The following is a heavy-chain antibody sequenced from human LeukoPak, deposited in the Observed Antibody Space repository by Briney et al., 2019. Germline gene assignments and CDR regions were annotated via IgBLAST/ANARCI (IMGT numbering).Heavy chain of an antibody. Sequence: SETLSLTCAVYGGSFSGYYWSWIRQPPGKGLEWIGEINHSGSTNYNPSLKSRVTISVDTSKNQFSLKLSSVTAADTAVYYCARLWNYVYIWGSYRFFDYWGQGTLVTVSS. CDR2: INHSGST. V-gene: IGHV4-34*01. CDR3: ARLWNYVYIWGSYRFFDY. CDR1: GGSFSGYY. J-gene: IGHJ4*02. D-gene: IGHD3-16*02.